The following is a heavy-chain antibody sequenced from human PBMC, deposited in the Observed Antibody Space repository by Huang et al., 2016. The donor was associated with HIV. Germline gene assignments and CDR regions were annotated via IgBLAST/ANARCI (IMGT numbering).Heavy chain of an antibody. CDR2: SNAKRGGT. V-gene: IGHV1-2*02. CDR1: GYTFTGYY. Sequence: QVQLVQSGAEVKKPGASVKVSCKASGYTFTGYYMHWVRQAPGQGLEGMGGSNAKRGGTNYAEKFQGRVTMTRNTSISTAYMELSRLGSDDTAGYYCAREVVSATGYYYYGMDVWGQGTTVTVSS. CDR3: AREVVSATGYYYYGMDV. J-gene: IGHJ6*02. D-gene: IGHD2-15*01.